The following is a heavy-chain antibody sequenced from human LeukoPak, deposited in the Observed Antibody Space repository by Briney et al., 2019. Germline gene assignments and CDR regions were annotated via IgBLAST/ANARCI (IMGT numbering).Heavy chain of an antibody. CDR1: GFTFSDYH. V-gene: IGHV3-48*04. CDR2: ISSSSSTI. Sequence: GGSLRPSCAASGFTFSDYHINWVRQAPGKGLEWVSYISSSSSTIYYADSVKGRFTISRDNAKSSLYLQMNSLRAEDTALYYCAKDFFNGMDVWGQGTTVTVSS. D-gene: IGHD2/OR15-2a*01. CDR3: AKDFFNGMDV. J-gene: IGHJ6*02.